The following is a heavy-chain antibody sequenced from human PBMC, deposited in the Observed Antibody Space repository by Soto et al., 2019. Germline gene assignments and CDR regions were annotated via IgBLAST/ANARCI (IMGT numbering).Heavy chain of an antibody. Sequence: SETLSLTCAVYGGSFSGYYWSWIRQPPGKGLEWIGEINHSGSTNYNPSLKSRVTISVDTSKNQFSLKLSSVTAADTAVYYCARKRKYYYGSSGYIPSTRYYYGMDVWGQGTTVTVSS. J-gene: IGHJ6*02. CDR2: INHSGST. CDR1: GGSFSGYY. V-gene: IGHV4-34*01. CDR3: ARKRKYYYGSSGYIPSTRYYYGMDV. D-gene: IGHD3-22*01.